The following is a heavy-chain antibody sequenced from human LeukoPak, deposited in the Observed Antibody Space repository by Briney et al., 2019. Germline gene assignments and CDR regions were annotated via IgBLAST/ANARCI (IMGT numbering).Heavy chain of an antibody. V-gene: IGHV4-59*01. CDR1: GGSLSSYF. J-gene: IGHJ4*02. CDR2: IYYSGST. Sequence: PSETLSLTCTASGGSLSSYFWSWTRQPPGKGLEWIAYIYYSGSTNYNPSLKSRVTISVDTSKNQFSLKLSSVTAADTAVYYCARQPSSWFTSFDSWGQGTLVTVSS. CDR3: ARQPSSWFTSFDS. D-gene: IGHD6-13*01.